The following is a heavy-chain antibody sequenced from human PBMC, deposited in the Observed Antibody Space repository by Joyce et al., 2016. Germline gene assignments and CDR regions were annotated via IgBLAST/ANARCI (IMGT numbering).Heavy chain of an antibody. CDR1: GGSVSSYY. CDR3: ARDGPNHYFDY. CDR2: IYYSGSA. V-gene: IGHV4-59*02. J-gene: IGHJ4*02. Sequence: QVQLQESGPGLVKPSETLILTCRVSGGSVSSYYWSWIRQPPGKGLEWLGYIYYSGSAHYSPPLLSRVTMSLDTSRNQFSLKLRSVTAADTAVYYCARDGPNHYFDYWGQGTLVTVSS.